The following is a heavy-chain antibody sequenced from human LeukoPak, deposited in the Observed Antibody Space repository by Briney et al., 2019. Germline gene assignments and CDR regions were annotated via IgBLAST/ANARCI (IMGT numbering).Heavy chain of an antibody. CDR1: GFTFSSYS. D-gene: IGHD4-17*01. Sequence: GGSLRLSCAASGFTFSSYSMNWVRQAPGKGLEWVSSISSSSSYIYYADSVKGRFTISRDNAKNSLYLQINSLRAEDTAVYYCAREVTTSVDYWGQGTLVTVSS. V-gene: IGHV3-21*01. CDR3: AREVTTSVDY. J-gene: IGHJ4*02. CDR2: ISSSSSYI.